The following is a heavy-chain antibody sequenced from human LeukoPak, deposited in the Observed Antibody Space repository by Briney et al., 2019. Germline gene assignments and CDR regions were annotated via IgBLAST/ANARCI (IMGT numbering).Heavy chain of an antibody. D-gene: IGHD1-26*01. V-gene: IGHV4-34*01. CDR1: GGSFSGYY. J-gene: IGHJ4*02. CDR3: ARGTSVVGATGDY. Sequence: KPSATLSLTCAVYGGSFSGYYWNWIRQPPGKGLEWIGEINHSGSTNYNPSLKSRVTISVDTSKNQFSLKLSSVTAADTAVYYCARGTSVVGATGDYWGQGTLVTVSS. CDR2: INHSGST.